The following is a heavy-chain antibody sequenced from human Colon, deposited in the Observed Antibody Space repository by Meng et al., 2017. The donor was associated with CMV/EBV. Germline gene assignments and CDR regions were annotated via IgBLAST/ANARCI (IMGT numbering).Heavy chain of an antibody. J-gene: IGHJ5*02. CDR2: ISSSGDI. CDR3: ARVRLPGAYHDSDGSPIKNWFDP. D-gene: IGHD3-22*01. V-gene: IGHV3-69-1*01. Sequence: MSCIGQAPGRGLEWVSFISSSGDISYAESVKGRFTISRDSAQNLLYLEMTGLRAEDTAVYYCARVRLPGAYHDSDGSPIKNWFDPWGQGTLVTVSS.